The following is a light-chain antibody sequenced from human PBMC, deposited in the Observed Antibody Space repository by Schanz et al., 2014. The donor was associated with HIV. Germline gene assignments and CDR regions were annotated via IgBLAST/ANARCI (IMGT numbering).Light chain of an antibody. Sequence: EVVMTQSPATLSVTPGERATLSCRASQSVGNSLAWYQQKSGQAPRLLIYGASTRATGVPARFSGGGSGKEFTLTISRLQSEDFAVYYCQQYNDWPPITFGQGTRLESK. CDR1: QSVGNS. V-gene: IGKV3-15*01. CDR3: QQYNDWPPIT. CDR2: GAS. J-gene: IGKJ5*01.